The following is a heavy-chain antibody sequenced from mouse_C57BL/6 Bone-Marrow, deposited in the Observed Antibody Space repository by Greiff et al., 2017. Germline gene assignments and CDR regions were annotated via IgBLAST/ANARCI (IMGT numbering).Heavy chain of an antibody. CDR3: ARCDGYYLSLYAMDY. V-gene: IGHV1-7*01. Sequence: VQLQQSGAELAKPGASVKLSCKASGYTFTSYWMHWVKQRPGQGLEWIGYINPSSGYTKYNQKFKDKATLNADKSSSTAYMQLSSLTYEDSAVYYCARCDGYYLSLYAMDYWGQGTSVTVSS. J-gene: IGHJ4*01. CDR2: INPSSGYT. CDR1: GYTFTSYW. D-gene: IGHD2-3*01.